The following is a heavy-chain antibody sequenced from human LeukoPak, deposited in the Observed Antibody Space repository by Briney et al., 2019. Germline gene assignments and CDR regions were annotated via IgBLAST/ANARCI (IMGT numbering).Heavy chain of an antibody. J-gene: IGHJ4*02. CDR3: ARPRASGSYSDLGLDY. V-gene: IGHV5-51*01. D-gene: IGHD1-26*01. Sequence: GESLKISCKDSGYSFTSYWIGWVRQMPGKGLEWMGIIYPGDSDTRYSPSFQGQVTISADKSISTAYLQWSSLKASDTAMYYCARPRASGSYSDLGLDYWGQGTLVTVSS. CDR2: IYPGDSDT. CDR1: GYSFTSYW.